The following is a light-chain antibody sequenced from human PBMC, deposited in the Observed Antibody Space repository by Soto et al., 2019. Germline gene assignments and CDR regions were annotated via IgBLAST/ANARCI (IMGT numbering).Light chain of an antibody. CDR3: LQYHNLWA. CDR1: QNIYSN. Sequence: IVMTQSPATLSVSPGERATFSCRASQNIYSNIAWYQQRPGQAPRLLIYRASIRATGVPARFSGSGSGTEFTPTISSLQSEDFAVYSCLQYHNLWAFGQGTKVEIK. V-gene: IGKV3-15*01. J-gene: IGKJ1*01. CDR2: RAS.